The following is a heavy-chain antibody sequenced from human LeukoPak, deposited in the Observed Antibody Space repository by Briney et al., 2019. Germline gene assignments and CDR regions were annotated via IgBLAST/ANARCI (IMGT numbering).Heavy chain of an antibody. J-gene: IGHJ4*02. D-gene: IGHD3-3*01. CDR1: GGSISSYY. CDR2: ISYSGST. Sequence: ASETLSLTCTVSGGSISSYYWSWIRQPPGKGLEWIGYISYSGSTNYNPSLKSRVTISVDTSKNQFSLKLSSVTAADTAAYYCARHSGWSGTSYWGQGTLVTVSS. CDR3: ARHSGWSGTSY. V-gene: IGHV4-59*01.